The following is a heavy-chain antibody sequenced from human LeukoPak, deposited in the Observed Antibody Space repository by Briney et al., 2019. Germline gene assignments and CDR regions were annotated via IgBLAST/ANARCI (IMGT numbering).Heavy chain of an antibody. CDR1: GYTFTSYD. Sequence: ASVKVSRKASGYTFTSYDINWVRQATGQGLEWMGWMNPNSGNTGYAQNFQGRVTMTRNTSISTAYMELSSLRSKDTAVYYCASPQYDSSGYYFDYWGQGTLVTVSS. J-gene: IGHJ4*02. V-gene: IGHV1-8*01. CDR3: ASPQYDSSGYYFDY. CDR2: MNPNSGNT. D-gene: IGHD3-22*01.